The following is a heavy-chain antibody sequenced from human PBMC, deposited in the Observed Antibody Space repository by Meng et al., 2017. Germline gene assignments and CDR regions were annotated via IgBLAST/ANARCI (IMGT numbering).Heavy chain of an antibody. J-gene: IGHJ4*02. CDR2: IDYGGST. CDR1: GDSVTVGSHY. CDR3: ARTRGDYYFDY. V-gene: IGHV4-61*01. D-gene: IGHD3-16*01. Sequence: PRQESGPGLVRPSETLSLTCSVSGDSVTVGSHYWGWIRQPPGKGLEWIGYIDYGGSTSYNPSLRSRVTISVDTSNNQFSLKLSSVTAADTAVFYCARTRGDYYFDYWGRGTLVTVFS.